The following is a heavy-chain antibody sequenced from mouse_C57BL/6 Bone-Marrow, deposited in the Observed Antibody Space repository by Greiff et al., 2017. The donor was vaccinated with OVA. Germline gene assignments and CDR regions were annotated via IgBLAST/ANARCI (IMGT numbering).Heavy chain of an antibody. V-gene: IGHV1-72*01. CDR3: ARDYYGSIFAY. CDR1: GYTFTSYW. CDR2: IDPNSGGT. J-gene: IGHJ3*01. Sequence: VQLQQPGAELVKPGASVKLSCKASGYTFTSYWMHWVKPRPGRGLEWIGRIDPNSGGTKYNEQLKSKATLTVDKPSSTAYMQLSRLTSEDSAVYYCARDYYGSIFAYWGQGTLVTVSA. D-gene: IGHD1-1*01.